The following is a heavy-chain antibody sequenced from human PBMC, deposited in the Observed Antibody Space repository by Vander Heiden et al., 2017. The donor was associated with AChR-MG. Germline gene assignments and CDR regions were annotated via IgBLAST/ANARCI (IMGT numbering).Heavy chain of an antibody. V-gene: IGHV4-34*01. D-gene: IGHD3-22*01. CDR1: GGSFSGYY. CDR2: INHSGST. Sequence: QVQLQQWGAGLLKPSETLSLTCAVYGGSFSGYYRSWLRQPPGKGLEWIGEINHSGSTNYNPSLKSRVTISVDTSKNQFSLKLSSVTAADTAVYYCARGRRGYYDSSGYRPGATPDAFDIWGQGTMVTVSS. J-gene: IGHJ3*02. CDR3: ARGRRGYYDSSGYRPGATPDAFDI.